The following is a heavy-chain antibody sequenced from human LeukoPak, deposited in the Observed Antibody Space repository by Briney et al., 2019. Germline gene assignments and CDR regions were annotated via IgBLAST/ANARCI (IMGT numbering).Heavy chain of an antibody. CDR2: ISSSSSYI. CDR3: ARENYDSSGYFFDY. J-gene: IGHJ4*02. Sequence: PGGSLRLSCVASGFTFSSYSMNWVRQAPGKGLEWVSSISSSSSYIYYADSVKGRFTISRDNAKNSLYLQMNSLRAEDTAVYYCARENYDSSGYFFDYWGQGTLVTVSS. CDR1: GFTFSSYS. V-gene: IGHV3-21*01. D-gene: IGHD3-22*01.